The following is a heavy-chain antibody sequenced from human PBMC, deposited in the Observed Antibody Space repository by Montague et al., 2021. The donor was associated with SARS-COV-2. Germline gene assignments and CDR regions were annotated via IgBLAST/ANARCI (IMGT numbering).Heavy chain of an antibody. Sequence: LRLSCAASGFTFSSYAMSWVRQPPGKGLEWIGSIYYSGSTYYNPSLKSRVTISVDTSKNQFSLKLSSVTAADTAVYYCARDQGYNWNYYYYYGMDVWGQGTTVTVSS. J-gene: IGHJ6*02. CDR2: IYYSGST. CDR1: GFTFSSYA. D-gene: IGHD1-20*01. V-gene: IGHV4-39*07. CDR3: ARDQGYNWNYYYYYGMDV.